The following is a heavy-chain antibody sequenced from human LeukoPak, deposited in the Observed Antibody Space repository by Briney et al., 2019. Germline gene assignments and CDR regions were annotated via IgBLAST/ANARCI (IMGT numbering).Heavy chain of an antibody. Sequence: GGSLRLSCAASGFTFSRYGMHWVRQAPGKGLEWVAGISYDGSNKYYADSVKGRFTISRDNSKNTLYLQMTSLRAEDTAVYYCARVMGRLVRNWYFDLWGRGTLVTVSS. V-gene: IGHV3-30*03. D-gene: IGHD3-9*01. CDR2: ISYDGSNK. CDR1: GFTFSRYG. CDR3: ARVMGRLVRNWYFDL. J-gene: IGHJ2*01.